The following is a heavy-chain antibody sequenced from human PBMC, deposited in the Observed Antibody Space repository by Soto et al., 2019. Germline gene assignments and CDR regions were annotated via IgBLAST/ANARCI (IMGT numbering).Heavy chain of an antibody. CDR3: ARARYSRFTAPDY. J-gene: IGHJ4*02. D-gene: IGHD3-9*01. V-gene: IGHV3-7*01. CDR1: GFTFSSYW. Sequence: PGGSLRLSCAASGFTFSSYWMIWVRQAPGKGLEWVANIKQDGNEKNYVDSVKGRFAIFRDNAKSSLFLQMNSLRADDTAVYYCARARYSRFTAPDYWGQGTLVTVSS. CDR2: IKQDGNEK.